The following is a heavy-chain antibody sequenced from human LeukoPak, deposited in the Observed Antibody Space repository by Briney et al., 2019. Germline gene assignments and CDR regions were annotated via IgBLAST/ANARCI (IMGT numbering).Heavy chain of an antibody. CDR3: ARDAGDIVVEYYFDY. Sequence: GGSLRLSCAASGFTFSSYAMSWVRQAPGKGLEWVSSISTSSSYRYYADSVKGRFTISRDNAKNPLYLQMNSLRAEDTAVYFCARDAGDIVVEYYFDYWGQGTLVTVSS. D-gene: IGHD2-2*01. CDR2: ISTSSSYR. V-gene: IGHV3-21*01. CDR1: GFTFSSYA. J-gene: IGHJ4*02.